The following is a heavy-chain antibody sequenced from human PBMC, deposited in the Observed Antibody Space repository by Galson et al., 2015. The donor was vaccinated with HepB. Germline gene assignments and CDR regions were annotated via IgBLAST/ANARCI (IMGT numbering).Heavy chain of an antibody. D-gene: IGHD6-19*01. V-gene: IGHV1-18*01. CDR1: GYTFTNYG. J-gene: IGHJ4*02. Sequence: SVKVSCKASGYTFTNYGISWVRQAPGEGLEWMGWISAYNGNTNYAQKLQGTVTMTTDTSTSTAYMELRSLRSDDTAVYYCARDLRGWTYYFDYWGQGTLVTVSS. CDR3: ARDLRGWTYYFDY. CDR2: ISAYNGNT.